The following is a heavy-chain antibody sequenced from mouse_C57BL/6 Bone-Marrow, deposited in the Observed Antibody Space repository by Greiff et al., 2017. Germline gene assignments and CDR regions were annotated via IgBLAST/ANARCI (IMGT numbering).Heavy chain of an antibody. Sequence: VQLQQSGPVLVKPGASVKMSCKASGYTFTDYYMNWVKQSHGKSLEWIGVINPYNGGTSYNQKFKGKATLTVDKSSSTAYMELNSLTSEDSAVYYCAREDYYGSSRAYWGQGTLVTVSA. CDR2: INPYNGGT. CDR1: GYTFTDYY. V-gene: IGHV1-19*01. D-gene: IGHD1-1*01. J-gene: IGHJ3*01. CDR3: AREDYYGSSRAY.